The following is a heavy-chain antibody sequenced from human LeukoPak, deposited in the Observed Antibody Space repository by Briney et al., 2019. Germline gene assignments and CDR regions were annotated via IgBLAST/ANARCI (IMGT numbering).Heavy chain of an antibody. J-gene: IGHJ4*02. CDR2: LDREDGET. V-gene: IGHV1-24*01. D-gene: IGHD6-13*01. Sequence: ASVKVSCKGSGYTLTELSMDGLGQAAGKGGEWVGGLDREDGETIYAQKFQGRVTMTEDTYTDTAYMELSSMRSEDTAVYYCATVRIAAAGNPFDYWGQGTLVTVSS. CDR3: ATVRIAAAGNPFDY. CDR1: GYTLTELS.